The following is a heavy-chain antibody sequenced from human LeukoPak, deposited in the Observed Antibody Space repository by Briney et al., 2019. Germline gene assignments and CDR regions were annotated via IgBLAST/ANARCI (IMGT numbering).Heavy chain of an antibody. CDR3: ARVRKKMATITGRPYYMDV. D-gene: IGHD5-24*01. Sequence: SETLSLTCAVSGHSISSGYYWDWIRQPPGKGLEWIGEINHSGSTNYNPSLKSRVTISVDTSKNQFSLKLSSVTAADTAVYYCARVRKKMATITGRPYYMDVWGKGTTVTASS. J-gene: IGHJ6*03. CDR1: GHSISSGYY. V-gene: IGHV4-38-2*01. CDR2: INHSGST.